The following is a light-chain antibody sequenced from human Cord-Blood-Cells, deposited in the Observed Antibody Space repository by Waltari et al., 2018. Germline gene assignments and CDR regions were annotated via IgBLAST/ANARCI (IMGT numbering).Light chain of an antibody. CDR2: DVS. Sequence: QSALTQPRSVSGSPGQPVPTSCTGTSSDVGGYNYVPWYQQHPGKAPKLMIYDVSKRPSGVPDRFSGSKSGNTASLTISGLQAEDEADYYCCSYAGSYVFGTGTKVTVL. J-gene: IGLJ1*01. CDR3: CSYAGSYV. CDR1: SSDVGGYNY. V-gene: IGLV2-11*01.